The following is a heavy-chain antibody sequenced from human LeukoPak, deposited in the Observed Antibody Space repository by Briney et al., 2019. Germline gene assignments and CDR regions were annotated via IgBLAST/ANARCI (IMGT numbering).Heavy chain of an antibody. CDR1: GGTFSSYA. CDR3: ARPRYCSSTSCPDSFDI. D-gene: IGHD2-2*01. V-gene: IGHV1-69*13. CDR2: IIPIFGTA. J-gene: IGHJ3*02. Sequence: SVKVSCKASGGTFSSYAISRVRQAPGQGLEWMGGIIPIFGTANYAQKFQGRVTLTADESPSTAYMELSSLRSEHTAVYYCARPRYCSSTSCPDSFDIWGQGTMVTVSS.